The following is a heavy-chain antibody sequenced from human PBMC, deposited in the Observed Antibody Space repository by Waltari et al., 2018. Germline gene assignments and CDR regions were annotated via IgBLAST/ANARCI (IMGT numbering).Heavy chain of an antibody. J-gene: IGHJ4*02. CDR1: GFSIVTYG. D-gene: IGHD3-10*01. CDR2: IFFGGGDS. V-gene: IGHV3-30*19. Sequence: QVRLVESGGGVVKPGMSLRLSCAASGFSIVTYGLHWVRQAPGRGGGWVELIFFGGGDSFYADAGRGRFTISRDNSKNTLYLDINSLRLDDTAIYYCAKDAFGNTYLDHWGQGTLVTVSS. CDR3: AKDAFGNTYLDH.